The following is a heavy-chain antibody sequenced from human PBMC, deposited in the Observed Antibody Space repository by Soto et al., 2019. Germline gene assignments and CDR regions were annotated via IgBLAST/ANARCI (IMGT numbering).Heavy chain of an antibody. CDR3: ARARDCTSASCSGVNWFDP. D-gene: IGHD2-2*01. V-gene: IGHV4-31*03. Sequence: QVQLEESGPGLVKPSQTLSLTCTVSGGSIGSGGHYWSWIRQHPGKGPEWIGYMYYSGSTYYNPSRKSRVTMSVDTSKNQFSLRLTSLTAADTAVYYCARARDCTSASCSGVNWFDPWGQGTLVTVSS. CDR2: MYYSGST. J-gene: IGHJ5*02. CDR1: GGSIGSGGHY.